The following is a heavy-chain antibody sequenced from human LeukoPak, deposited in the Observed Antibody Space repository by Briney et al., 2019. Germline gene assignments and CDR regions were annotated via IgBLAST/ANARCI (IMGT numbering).Heavy chain of an antibody. CDR3: ARDRGYSYGYYYYYGMDV. CDR2: INPNSGGT. Sequence: ASVKVSCKASGYTFTGYYMHWVRQAPGQGLEWMGWINPNSGGTNYAQKFQGRVTMTRDTSISTAYMELSRLRSDDTAVYYCARDRGYSYGYYYYYGMDVRGQGTTVTVSS. CDR1: GYTFTGYY. V-gene: IGHV1-2*02. D-gene: IGHD5-18*01. J-gene: IGHJ6*02.